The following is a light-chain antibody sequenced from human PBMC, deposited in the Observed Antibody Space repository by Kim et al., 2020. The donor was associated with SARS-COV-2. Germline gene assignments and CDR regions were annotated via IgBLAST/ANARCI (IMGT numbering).Light chain of an antibody. Sequence: APTPLICGASNRATGISDRFSGSGSGTDFSLTNSSLEPEDFAGYYCQLYGTSPCTFGQGTKLEI. V-gene: IGKV3-20*01. CDR2: GAS. CDR3: QLYGTSPCT. J-gene: IGKJ2*02.